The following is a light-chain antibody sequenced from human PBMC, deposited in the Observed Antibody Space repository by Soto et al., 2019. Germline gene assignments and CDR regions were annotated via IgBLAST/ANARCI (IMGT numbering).Light chain of an antibody. J-gene: IGKJ3*01. Sequence: EIVLAQAPGTLSLSPGETGTVSCRATESLITKALAWYQQKPGQAPRPLIYGAFTRDAAIPDRFNGSGSGTDFALTISRLELEESAVYYCQQYGVSPLTFGPGTKVEIK. CDR3: QQYGVSPLT. CDR1: ESLITKA. V-gene: IGKV3-20*01. CDR2: GAF.